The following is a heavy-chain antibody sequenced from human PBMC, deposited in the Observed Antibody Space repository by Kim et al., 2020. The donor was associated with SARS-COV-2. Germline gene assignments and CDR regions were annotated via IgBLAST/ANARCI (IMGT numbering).Heavy chain of an antibody. CDR3: ARVGLWRGPGSDAFDM. CDR1: GFRFGGYG. V-gene: IGHV3-33*01. J-gene: IGHJ3*02. D-gene: IGHD3-3*01. CDR2: IWYDSRDR. Sequence: GGSLRLSCVASGFRFGGYGMHWVRQAPGKGLEWVAAIWYDSRDRYHVDSVKGRFTVSRDNSKNTLYLQMNSLRVEDTAIYYCARVGLWRGPGSDAFDMWGQGTSVIVSS.